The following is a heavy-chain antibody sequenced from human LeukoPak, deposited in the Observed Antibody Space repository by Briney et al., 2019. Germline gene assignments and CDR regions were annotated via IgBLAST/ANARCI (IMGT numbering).Heavy chain of an antibody. Sequence: GGSLRLSCAASGFTFSSYSMKWVRQAPGKGLEWVSSISSSSSYIYYADSVKGRFTISRDNAKNSLYLQMNSLRAEDTAVYYCARDRLARGYDPQSNYYYGMDVWGQGTTVTVSS. V-gene: IGHV3-21*01. D-gene: IGHD5-12*01. J-gene: IGHJ6*02. CDR2: ISSSSSYI. CDR1: GFTFSSYS. CDR3: ARDRLARGYDPQSNYYYGMDV.